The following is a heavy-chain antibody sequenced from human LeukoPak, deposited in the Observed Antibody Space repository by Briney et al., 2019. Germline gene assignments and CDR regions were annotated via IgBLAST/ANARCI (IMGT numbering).Heavy chain of an antibody. Sequence: PGGSLRLSCTASGFTLGDYTMNWVRQAPGKGLEWVGLVRKKSYGGTTEYAASVKGRFTISRDDSRSTAYLQMNSLKTEDTAVYFCTRGPPDSDRHFDWLDPWGQGTLVTVSS. J-gene: IGHJ5*02. CDR2: VRKKSYGGTT. CDR3: TRGPPDSDRHFDWLDP. V-gene: IGHV3-49*04. D-gene: IGHD2-21*02. CDR1: GFTLGDYT.